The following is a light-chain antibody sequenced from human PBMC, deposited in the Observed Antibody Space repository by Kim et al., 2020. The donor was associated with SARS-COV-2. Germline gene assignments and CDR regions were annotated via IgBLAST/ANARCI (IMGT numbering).Light chain of an antibody. Sequence: DIQMTQSPSSLSASVGDRVTITCRASQTVDRHLSWYQQKPGKAPSLLLYKTSTLQNGFPSRFSGSGSGRDYILTIRDLQPDDFATYFCQQSFSTPQTFGQGTKVDIK. V-gene: IGKV1-39*01. CDR3: QQSFSTPQT. CDR1: QTVDRH. J-gene: IGKJ1*01. CDR2: KTS.